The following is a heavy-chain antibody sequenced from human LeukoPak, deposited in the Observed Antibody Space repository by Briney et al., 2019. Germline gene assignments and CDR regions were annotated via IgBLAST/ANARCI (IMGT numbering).Heavy chain of an antibody. D-gene: IGHD3-22*01. V-gene: IGHV4-59*01. CDR1: GGSISGYY. J-gene: IGHJ4*02. CDR3: ARGADRSGYYSIFYFDY. Sequence: SETLSLTCTVSGGSISGYYWNWIRQPPGKGLEWIGDIYYGGSTNYYAALKSRVTISVDTSKIQLSLKLSSVTAADTAVYYCARGADRSGYYSIFYFDYWGQGTLVSVSS. CDR2: IYYGGST.